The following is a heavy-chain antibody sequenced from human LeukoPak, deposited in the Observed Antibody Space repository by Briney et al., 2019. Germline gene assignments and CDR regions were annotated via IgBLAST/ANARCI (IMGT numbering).Heavy chain of an antibody. CDR3: AKNSHLDV. J-gene: IGHJ6*04. CDR2: ISGIGGST. CDR1: GFTFSNYA. Sequence: GGSLRLSCAASGFTFSNYAISWVRQAPGKGLEWVSTISGIGGSTYYADSVKGRFTISRDNSKNTLYLQMNSLRAEDTAVYYCAKNSHLDVWGKGTTVTVSS. D-gene: IGHD4-23*01. V-gene: IGHV3-23*01.